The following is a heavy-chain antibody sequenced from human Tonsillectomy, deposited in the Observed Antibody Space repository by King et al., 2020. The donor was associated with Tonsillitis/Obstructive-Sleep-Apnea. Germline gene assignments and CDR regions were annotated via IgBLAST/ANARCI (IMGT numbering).Heavy chain of an antibody. CDR2: ISGSGGST. CDR3: AKDVIVVVPAAIEVVWFDP. D-gene: IGHD2-2*02. Sequence: VQLVESGGGLVQPGGSLRLSCVASGFTFSSYAMSWVRQAPGKGLEWVSAISGSGGSTYYADSVKGRFTISRDNSKNTLYLQMNSLRAEDTAVYYCAKDVIVVVPAAIEVVWFDPWGQGTLVTVSS. V-gene: IGHV3-23*04. J-gene: IGHJ5*02. CDR1: GFTFSSYA.